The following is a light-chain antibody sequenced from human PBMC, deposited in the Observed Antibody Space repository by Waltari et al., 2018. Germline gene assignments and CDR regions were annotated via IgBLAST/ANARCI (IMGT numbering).Light chain of an antibody. V-gene: IGKV3-20*01. CDR1: PAISNNY. CDR2: AAS. Sequence: EIVLTQSPDTLSLSPGERVTLSCRASPAISNNYLAWYQQKPGQAPSLLIYAASRRATGIPDRFSGGGSETDFTLTISRLESEDSAVYYCQQYGSSFGGGTKVEIK. J-gene: IGKJ4*01. CDR3: QQYGSS.